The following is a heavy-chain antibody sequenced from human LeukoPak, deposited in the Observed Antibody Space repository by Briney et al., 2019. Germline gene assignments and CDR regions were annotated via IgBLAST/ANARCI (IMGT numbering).Heavy chain of an antibody. CDR2: IKKDGSRK. Sequence: GRSVRLSCAASGFILSSYWMIWVRRARGKGVEGGANIKKDGSRKFYMDFANGRFTLSRDNAQNSVYLQMNNLRAEDTAVYQCARDSGGKIMLSREVIWIDAFVVSGRGTLVTVSS. V-gene: IGHV3-7*01. CDR3: ARDSGGKIMLSREVIWIDAFVV. J-gene: IGHJ3*01. CDR1: GFILSSYW. D-gene: IGHD3-16*01.